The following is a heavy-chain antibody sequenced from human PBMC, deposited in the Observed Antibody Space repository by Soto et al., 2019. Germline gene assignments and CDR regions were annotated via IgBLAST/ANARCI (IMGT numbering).Heavy chain of an antibody. V-gene: IGHV3-30-3*01. CDR2: ISYDGSNK. CDR3: ARETYYDFWRGPYYGMDV. J-gene: IGHJ6*02. CDR1: GFTFSSYA. D-gene: IGHD3-3*01. Sequence: QVQLVESGGGVVQPGRSLRLSCAASGFTFSSYAMHWVRQAPGKGLEWVAVISYDGSNKYYADSVKGRFTISRDNSKNTLYLPMNSLRAEDTAVYYCARETYYDFWRGPYYGMDVWGQGTTVTVSS.